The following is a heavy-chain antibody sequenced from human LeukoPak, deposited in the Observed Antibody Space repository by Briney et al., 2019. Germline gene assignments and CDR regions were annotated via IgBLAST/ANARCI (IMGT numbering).Heavy chain of an antibody. CDR1: GFTFSSYG. J-gene: IGHJ4*02. CDR2: ISYDGSNK. CDR3: AKAPGGVLLWFGEFIDY. Sequence: GGSLRLSCAASGFTFSSYGMHWVRQAPGKGLEWVAVISYDGSNKYYADSVKGRFTISRDNSKNTLYLQMSSLRAEDTAVYYCAKAPGGVLLWFGEFIDYWGQGTLVTVSS. V-gene: IGHV3-30*18. D-gene: IGHD3-10*01.